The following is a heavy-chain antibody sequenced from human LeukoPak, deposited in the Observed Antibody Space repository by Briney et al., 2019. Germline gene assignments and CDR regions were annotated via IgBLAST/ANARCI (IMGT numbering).Heavy chain of an antibody. V-gene: IGHV3-66*01. D-gene: IGHD3-10*01. CDR2: FYRDGNT. Sequence: QPGGSLRLSCAASGFTVSSDYMSWVRQAPGKVLEFVAVFYRDGNTYYADSVKGRFTISRDNSRNTLYLQMNSLRADDTAMYYCARDGSGHVFDYWGQGTLVTVSS. CDR1: GFTVSSDY. CDR3: ARDGSGHVFDY. J-gene: IGHJ4*02.